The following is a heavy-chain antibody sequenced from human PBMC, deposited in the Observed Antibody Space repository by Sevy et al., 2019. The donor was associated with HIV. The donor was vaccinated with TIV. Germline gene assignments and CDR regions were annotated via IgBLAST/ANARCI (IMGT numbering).Heavy chain of an antibody. V-gene: IGHV3-49*01. CDR3: SRGLATADTPEYYFDY. D-gene: IGHD5-12*01. J-gene: IGHJ4*02. CDR1: GFTFDDYA. Sequence: GGSLRLSCAASGFTFDDYAMSWFRQAPGKGLEWVAFIARNSYEAYGGPTEYAASVKGRFIISRDGSKSIAYLQMNSLKTEDTAVYYCSRGLATADTPEYYFDYWGQGTLVTVSS. CDR2: IARNSYEAYGGPT.